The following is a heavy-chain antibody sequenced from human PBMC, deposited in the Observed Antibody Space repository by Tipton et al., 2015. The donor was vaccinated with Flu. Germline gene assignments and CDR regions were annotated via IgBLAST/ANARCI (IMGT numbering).Heavy chain of an antibody. CDR1: GDSITSVYY. Sequence: LRLSCTVSGDSITSVYYWGWIRQFPGTGLEWIGIVSRTGSTIYNPSLKSRVTISIDTSKNQFSLKMKSVTASDMAVYYCARRDYSNYVSDPKSWFDPWGQGILVTVSS. D-gene: IGHD4-11*01. J-gene: IGHJ5*02. CDR3: ARRDYSNYVSDPKSWFDP. CDR2: VSRTGST. V-gene: IGHV4-38-2*02.